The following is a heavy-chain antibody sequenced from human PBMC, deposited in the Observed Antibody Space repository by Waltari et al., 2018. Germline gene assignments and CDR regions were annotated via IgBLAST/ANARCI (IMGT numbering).Heavy chain of an antibody. D-gene: IGHD6-19*01. J-gene: IGHJ4*02. V-gene: IGHV1-24*01. CDR3: ATGTYSSGWYYFDY. Sequence: QVQLVQSGAEVKKPGASVKVSCKASGYTFTGYYMHWVRQAPGQGLEWMGGFDPEDGETIYAQKFQGRVTMTEDTSTDTAYMELSSLRSEDTAVYYCATGTYSSGWYYFDYWGQGTLVTVSS. CDR2: FDPEDGET. CDR1: GYTFTGYY.